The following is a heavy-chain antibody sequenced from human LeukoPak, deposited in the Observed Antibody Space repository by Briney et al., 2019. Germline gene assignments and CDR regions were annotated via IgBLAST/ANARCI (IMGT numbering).Heavy chain of an antibody. CDR1: GYTFIGYY. J-gene: IGHJ3*01. CDR2: INPNTGGT. D-gene: IGHD3-22*01. Sequence: AASVKVSCKASGYTFIGYYIHWVRQAPGQGLEWMGWINPNTGGTNYAQKFQGRVTLTRDTSISTAYMELRRPRSDDTAVYYCAIRTDDYDNLSDFWGQGTMVTVSS. V-gene: IGHV1-2*02. CDR3: AIRTDDYDNLSDF.